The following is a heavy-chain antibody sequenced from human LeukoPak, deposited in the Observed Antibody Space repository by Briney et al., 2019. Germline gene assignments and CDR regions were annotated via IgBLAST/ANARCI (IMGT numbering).Heavy chain of an antibody. CDR2: ISWNSGSI. V-gene: IGHV3-9*01. CDR3: AKDMSAGYYYGMDV. CDR1: GLTFDDYA. Sequence: GGSLRLSCAASGLTFDDYAMHWVRQAPGKGLEWVSGISWNSGSIGYADSVKGRFTISRDNAKNSLYLQMNSLRAEDTALYYCAKDMSAGYYYGMDVWGQGTTVTVSS. J-gene: IGHJ6*02. D-gene: IGHD6-19*01.